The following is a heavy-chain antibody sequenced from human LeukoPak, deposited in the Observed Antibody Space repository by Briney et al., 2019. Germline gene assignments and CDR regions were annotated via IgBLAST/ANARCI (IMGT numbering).Heavy chain of an antibody. CDR1: GGSFSGYY. CDR2: INHRGST. J-gene: IGHJ4*02. Sequence: SETLSLTCAVYGGSFSGYYWSWIRQPPGKGLEWIGEINHRGSTNYNPSLKSRVTISVDTSKNQFSLKLSSVTAADTAVYYCARNWGAGIDYWGQGTLVTVSS. D-gene: IGHD7-27*01. CDR3: ARNWGAGIDY. V-gene: IGHV4-34*01.